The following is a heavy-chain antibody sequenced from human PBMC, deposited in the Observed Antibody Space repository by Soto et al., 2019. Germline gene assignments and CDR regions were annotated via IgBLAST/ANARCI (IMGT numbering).Heavy chain of an antibody. CDR3: ARDVAHGYTENV. CDR1: GGSVGSGEYY. V-gene: IGHV4-30-4*01. CDR2: IYDSGIT. J-gene: IGHJ3*01. Sequence: PSETLSLTCTVSGGSVGSGEYYYSWIRQPPGKGLDWIGYIYDSGITNYTPSLKGRVTMSLDRSNNQVSLKLSSVTAADTAVYFCARDVAHGYTENVWGQGTMVTVSS. D-gene: IGHD5-18*01.